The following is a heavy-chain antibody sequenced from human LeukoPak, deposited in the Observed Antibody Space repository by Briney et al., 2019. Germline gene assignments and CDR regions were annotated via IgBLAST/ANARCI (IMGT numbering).Heavy chain of an antibody. Sequence: GGSLRLSCAAYGFTFYDYGMEWVRHAPGKGMEWVSGITWNSCTIAYSDSVKRRFTISSDNAKNSLYLQMNSLRAEDTALYYCARRYYATSVRFDYWGRGTLVTVSS. CDR1: GFTFYDYG. D-gene: IGHD2-2*01. J-gene: IGHJ4*02. V-gene: IGHV3-9*01. CDR2: ITWNSCTI. CDR3: ARRYYATSVRFDY.